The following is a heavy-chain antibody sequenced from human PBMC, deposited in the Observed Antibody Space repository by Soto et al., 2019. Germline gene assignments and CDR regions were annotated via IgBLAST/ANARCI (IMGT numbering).Heavy chain of an antibody. CDR2: IYADGRT. CDR1: GFTVMNNY. J-gene: IGHJ3*02. V-gene: IGHV3-66*01. Sequence: EVQLVESGGGLVQPGGSLRLSCAASGFTVMNNYFSWVRQAPGKGLEWVSVIYADGRTFYADSVKGRFTIYRDNSKNTVSIQMNSLRVEDTAVYYCTRDPTTMVTTYAFDIWGQGTMVTVSS. CDR3: TRDPTTMVTTYAFDI. D-gene: IGHD4-17*01.